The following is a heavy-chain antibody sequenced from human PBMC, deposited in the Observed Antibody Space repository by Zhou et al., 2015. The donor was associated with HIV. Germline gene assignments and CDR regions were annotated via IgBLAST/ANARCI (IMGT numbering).Heavy chain of an antibody. Sequence: QVHLMQSGAEVKKPGSSVKVSCKASGVTFSNYAISWVRQAPGQGLEWMGGIIPVFGTANYAPKFQGRVTMTADKSTSTAYMELSSLRSEDTAVYYCARELSIAAPMDVWGQGTTVTVSS. CDR1: GVTFSNYA. J-gene: IGHJ6*02. CDR2: IIPVFGTA. V-gene: IGHV1-69*06. D-gene: IGHD6-6*01. CDR3: ARELSIAAPMDV.